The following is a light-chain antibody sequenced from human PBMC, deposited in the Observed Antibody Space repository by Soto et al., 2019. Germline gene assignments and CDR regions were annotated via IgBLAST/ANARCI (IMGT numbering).Light chain of an antibody. J-gene: IGKJ4*01. CDR1: QGISHY. V-gene: IGKV1-17*03. Sequence: DIQMTQSPSAVSASVGERVTITCRASQGISHYLAWYQQRPGRVPKRLIYGASTLESGVPSRFSGSGSGTEFALTISSLQPEYFGNYYCLQPNTYPLTFGGGTKVE. CDR3: LQPNTYPLT. CDR2: GAS.